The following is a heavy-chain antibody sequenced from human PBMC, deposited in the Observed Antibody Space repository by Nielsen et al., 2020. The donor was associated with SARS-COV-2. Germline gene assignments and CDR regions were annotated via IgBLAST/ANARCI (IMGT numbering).Heavy chain of an antibody. V-gene: IGHV4-30-2*01. CDR1: GDSITSGGYS. CDR2: IYQSGAT. Sequence: SETLSLTCAVSGDSITSGGYSWNWIRQPPGKGLEWIGNIYQSGATDYNPSLQSRVTISVDTSKNQFTLRLKSVTAADTAVYFCAREERHQQMVTDYWGQGNLVTVTS. D-gene: IGHD6-13*01. J-gene: IGHJ4*02. CDR3: AREERHQQMVTDY.